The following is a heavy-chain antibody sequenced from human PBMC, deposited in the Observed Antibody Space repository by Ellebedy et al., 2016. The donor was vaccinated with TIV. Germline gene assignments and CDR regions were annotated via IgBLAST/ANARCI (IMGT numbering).Heavy chain of an antibody. CDR2: IKQDGSVQ. J-gene: IGHJ4*02. V-gene: IGHV3-7*01. Sequence: PGGSLRLSCAASGLTFTDYWMNWFRQAPGKGLEWVANIKQDGSVQNYVGSVKGRFTISRDNAKNSLSLQMNTLRTEDTAVYYCAGGRGWLVDYWGQGIMVTVSS. CDR1: GLTFTDYW. CDR3: AGGRGWLVDY. D-gene: IGHD6-19*01.